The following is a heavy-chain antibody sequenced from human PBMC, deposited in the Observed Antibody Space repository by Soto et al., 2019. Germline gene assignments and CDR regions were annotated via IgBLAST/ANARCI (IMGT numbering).Heavy chain of an antibody. CDR1: GFTFSSYA. D-gene: IGHD3-3*01. V-gene: IGHV3-23*01. CDR3: AKDLKVYDFWSGYSTQLRAGDY. CDR2: ISGSGGST. Sequence: PGGSRRLSCAASGFTFSSYAMSRVRQAPGKGLEWVSAISGSGGSTYYADSVKGRFTISRDNSKNTLYLQMNSLRAEDTAVYYCAKDLKVYDFWSGYSTQLRAGDYWGQGTLVTVSS. J-gene: IGHJ4*02.